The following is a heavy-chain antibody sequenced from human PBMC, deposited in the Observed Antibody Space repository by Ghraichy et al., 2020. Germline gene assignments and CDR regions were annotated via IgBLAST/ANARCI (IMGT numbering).Heavy chain of an antibody. CDR2: IYYSGST. Sequence: SQTLSLTCTVSGGSISSSSYYWGWIRPPPGKGLEWIGSIYYSGSTSYNPSLRSGVTISVDTSKKQFSLKLSSVTAADTAVYYCADAGYYDSSGYYGGFWVFDYWGQGTLVTVSS. CDR1: GGSISSSSYY. CDR3: ADAGYYDSSGYYGGFWVFDY. D-gene: IGHD3-22*01. V-gene: IGHV4-39*01. J-gene: IGHJ4*02.